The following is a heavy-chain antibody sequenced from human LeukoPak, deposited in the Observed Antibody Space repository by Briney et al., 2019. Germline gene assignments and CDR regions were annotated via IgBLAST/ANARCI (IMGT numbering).Heavy chain of an antibody. CDR3: AKDHPDCRGTSCLLFDS. D-gene: IGHD2-2*01. Sequence: GGSLRLSCAASAFTFSNYAMSWVRQAPGKGLEWVSTMSSGGYSTWYADSVKGRFTISRDNSKNTLYLQMNSLRVEDTAVYYCAKDHPDCRGTSCLLFDSWGQGTLVTVSS. J-gene: IGHJ4*02. CDR1: AFTFSNYA. CDR2: MSSGGYST. V-gene: IGHV3-23*01.